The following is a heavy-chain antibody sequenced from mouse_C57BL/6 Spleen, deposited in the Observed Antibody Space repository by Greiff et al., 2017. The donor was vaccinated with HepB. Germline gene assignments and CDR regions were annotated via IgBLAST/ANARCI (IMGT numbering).Heavy chain of an antibody. CDR1: GFTFSDYG. V-gene: IGHV5-17*01. Sequence: EVHLVESGGGLVKPGGSLKLSCAASGFTFSDYGMHWVRQAPEKGLEWVAYISSGSSTIYYADTVKGRFTISRDNAKNTLFLQMTSLRSEDTAMYYCARLGWIYWYFDVWGTGTTVTVSS. CDR3: ARLGWIYWYFDV. D-gene: IGHD1-1*02. CDR2: ISSGSSTI. J-gene: IGHJ1*03.